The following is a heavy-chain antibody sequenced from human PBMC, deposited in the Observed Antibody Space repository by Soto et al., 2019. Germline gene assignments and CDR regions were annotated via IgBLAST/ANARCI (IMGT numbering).Heavy chain of an antibody. CDR3: ARYSGSLDYGDYNGMHV. Sequence: QVQLVQSGAEVKKPGSSVKVSCKASGGTFSSYAISWVRQAPGQGLEWMGGIIPISGTANYAQKVQGRVTITADESTSTAYMELSSLRSEDTAVYYCARYSGSLDYGDYNGMHVWSQWTTVTVSS. CDR1: GGTFSSYA. J-gene: IGHJ6*02. V-gene: IGHV1-69*01. CDR2: IIPISGTA. D-gene: IGHD4-17*01.